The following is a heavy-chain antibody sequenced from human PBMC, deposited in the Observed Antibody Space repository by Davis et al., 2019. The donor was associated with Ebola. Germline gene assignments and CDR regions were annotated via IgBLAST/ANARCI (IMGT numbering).Heavy chain of an antibody. CDR1: GGTFSSYA. D-gene: IGHD6-19*01. J-gene: IGHJ5*02. Sequence: AASVKVSCKASGGTFSSYAISWVRQAPGQGLEWMGWISAYNGNTNYAQKFQGRVTMTRNTSISTAYMELSSLRSEDTAVFYCARGKTVAGTRGLSWFDPWGQGTLVTVSS. V-gene: IGHV1-8*02. CDR3: ARGKTVAGTRGLSWFDP. CDR2: ISAYNGNT.